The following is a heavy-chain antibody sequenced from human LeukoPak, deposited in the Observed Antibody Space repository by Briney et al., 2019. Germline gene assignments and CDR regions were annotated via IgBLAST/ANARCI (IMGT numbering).Heavy chain of an antibody. CDR2: INSSGSA. Sequence: SETLSLTCTVYGGSFSSYYWSWIRQPPGKGLEWIGEINSSGSANYTPSLKSRATISADKSKNQFSLKLNSVTAADTAVSYCARGTRTVITPGGRYFDLWGRGTLVTVSS. J-gene: IGHJ2*01. CDR3: ARGTRTVITPGGRYFDL. CDR1: GGSFSSYY. V-gene: IGHV4-34*01. D-gene: IGHD4-23*01.